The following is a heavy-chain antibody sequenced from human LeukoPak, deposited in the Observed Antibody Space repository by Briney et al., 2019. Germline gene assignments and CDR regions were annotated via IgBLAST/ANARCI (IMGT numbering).Heavy chain of an antibody. D-gene: IGHD3-22*01. CDR3: ARVDLCGYEGYYFDY. Sequence: PGRSLRLSCAASGFTFSSYAMHWVRQAPGKGLEWVSVISYDGSNKYYADSVKGRFTVSRDNSMNTLYLQMNSLRAEDTAVYYCARVDLCGYEGYYFDYWGQGTLVTVSS. J-gene: IGHJ4*02. V-gene: IGHV3-30-3*01. CDR2: ISYDGSNK. CDR1: GFTFSSYA.